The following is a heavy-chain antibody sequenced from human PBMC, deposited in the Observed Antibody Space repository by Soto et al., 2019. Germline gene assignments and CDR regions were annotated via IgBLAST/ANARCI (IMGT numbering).Heavy chain of an antibody. CDR3: GIVYVFWSGYYTGQVGYGMDV. J-gene: IGHJ6*02. D-gene: IGHD3-3*01. Sequence: GGSLRLSCAASGFTFSSYDMHWVRQATGKGLEWVSAIGTAGDTYYPGSVKGRFTISRENAKNSLYLQMNSLRAGDTAVYYCGIVYVFWSGYYTGQVGYGMDVGGQGTTVTVSS. V-gene: IGHV3-13*01. CDR1: GFTFSSYD. CDR2: IGTAGDT.